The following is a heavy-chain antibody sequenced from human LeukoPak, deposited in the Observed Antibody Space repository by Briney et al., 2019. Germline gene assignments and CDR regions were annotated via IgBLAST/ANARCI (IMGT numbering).Heavy chain of an antibody. D-gene: IGHD3-9*01. V-gene: IGHV1-18*01. CDR2: IRGDNGNT. Sequence: GASVKVSCKASGYTFSNYGISWVRQAPGQGLEWVGWIRGDNGNTNYAQKLQGRVTMTTDTSTSTAYMELRSLGSDETAVYYCAREGPYYDIPTVLVSPQFDYWGQGTLVTVSS. J-gene: IGHJ4*02. CDR1: GYTFSNYG. CDR3: AREGPYYDIPTVLVSPQFDY.